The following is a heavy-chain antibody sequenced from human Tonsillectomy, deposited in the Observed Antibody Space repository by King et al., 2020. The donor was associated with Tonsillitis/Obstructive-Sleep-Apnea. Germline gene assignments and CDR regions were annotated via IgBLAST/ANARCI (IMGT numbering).Heavy chain of an antibody. D-gene: IGHD3-22*01. V-gene: IGHV1-69*04. CDR2: IIPIVGIP. CDR1: GGTFSNYA. J-gene: IGHJ3*02. Sequence: QLVQSGAEVKKPGSSVKVSCKASGGTFSNYAINWVRQAPGQGLEWMGRIIPIVGIPNYAQKFQGRVTITADKSTSTAYMELSSLRSLDTAVYYCAHPESPHDYYDTSRFRDAFDIWGQGTMVSVSS. CDR3: AHPESPHDYYDTSRFRDAFDI.